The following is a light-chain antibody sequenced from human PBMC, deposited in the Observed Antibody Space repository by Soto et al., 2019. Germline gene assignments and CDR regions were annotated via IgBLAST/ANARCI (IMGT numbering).Light chain of an antibody. CDR1: QSVSSN. J-gene: IGKJ1*01. CDR2: GAS. CDR3: HQYNNWPPWT. Sequence: EIVMTQSPATLSVSPGERATLSCRASQSVSSNLAWYQQKPGQAPRLLISGASTRATAIPARFSGSGSGTEFTRTISSLQSEDYAVYYCHQYNNWPPWTFGQGTKVEIK. V-gene: IGKV3-15*01.